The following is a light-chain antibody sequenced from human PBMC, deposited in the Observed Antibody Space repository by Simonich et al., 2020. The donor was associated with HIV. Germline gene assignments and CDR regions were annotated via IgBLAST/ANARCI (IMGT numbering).Light chain of an antibody. J-gene: IGLJ2*01. CDR2: GNS. Sequence: QSALTQEASVSGTVGQKVTLSCTGNGNNVVCYDVGWYQQISHGVPKSVMFGNSLPSGIADRFSGSKSGTTASLTISGLQPEDEAEYYCSTWDYSLSAVVFGGGTKLTVL. V-gene: IGLV1-44*01. CDR1: GNNVVCYD. CDR3: STWDYSLSAVV.